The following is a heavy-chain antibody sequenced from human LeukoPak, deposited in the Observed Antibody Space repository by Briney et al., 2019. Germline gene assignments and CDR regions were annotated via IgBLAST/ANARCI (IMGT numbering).Heavy chain of an antibody. CDR1: GYTFTSYY. Sequence: ASVKVSCKASGYTFTSYYMHWVRQAPGQGLEWMGIINPSGGSTSYAQKFQGRVTMTRDTSTSTVYMELSSLRSEDTAVYYCARDEAGGSSGWYGVDYWGQGTLVTVSS. CDR3: ARDEAGGSSGWYGVDY. D-gene: IGHD6-19*01. V-gene: IGHV1-46*01. J-gene: IGHJ4*02. CDR2: INPSGGST.